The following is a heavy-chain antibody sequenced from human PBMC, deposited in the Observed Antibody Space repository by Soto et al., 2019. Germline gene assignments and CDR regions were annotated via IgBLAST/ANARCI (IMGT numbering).Heavy chain of an antibody. CDR1: GFTPTTTA. D-gene: IGHD3-9*01. Sequence: SGGSLRLSCAGSGFTPTTTALSWVRQPPGKGLEWVTTISGTASRTYYVDSVKGRFFISRDNSKNTVTLQMNNLTLDDTAVYYCAASFRYFDNWGQGTRVTVSS. CDR2: ISGTASRT. CDR3: AASFRYFDN. J-gene: IGHJ4*02. V-gene: IGHV3-23*01.